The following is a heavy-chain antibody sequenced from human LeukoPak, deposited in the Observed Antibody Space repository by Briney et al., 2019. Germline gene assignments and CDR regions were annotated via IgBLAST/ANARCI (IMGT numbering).Heavy chain of an antibody. CDR2: INPSGSST. CDR3: AIDNSVGEPAWWFEP. V-gene: IGHV1-46*01. CDR1: GYSFTSYY. J-gene: IGHJ5*02. D-gene: IGHD1-26*01. Sequence: GASVKVSCKASGYSFTSYYMHWVRQATGQGLEWMGLINPSGSSTTYAQKFQGRVTMTRDMFTSTDYMELTSLTSDDTAVYYCAIDNSVGEPAWWFEPWGQGTLVTVSS.